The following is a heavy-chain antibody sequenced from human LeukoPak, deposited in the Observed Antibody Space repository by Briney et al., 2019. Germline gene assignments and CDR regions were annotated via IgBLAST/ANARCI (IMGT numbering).Heavy chain of an antibody. CDR2: ISSSSSYI. CDR3: ARDYGYSYGSDY. J-gene: IGHJ4*02. V-gene: IGHV3-21*01. D-gene: IGHD5-18*01. CDR1: GFTFSSYS. Sequence: GGSLRLSCAASGFTFSSYSMNWVRQAPGKGLEWVSSISSSSSYIYYADSVKGRFTISRDNAKNPLYLQMNSLRAEDTAVYYCARDYGYSYGSDYWGQGTLVTVSS.